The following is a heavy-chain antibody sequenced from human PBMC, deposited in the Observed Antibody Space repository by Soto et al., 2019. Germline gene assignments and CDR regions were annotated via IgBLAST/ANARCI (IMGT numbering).Heavy chain of an antibody. CDR1: GFTSEYYGYA. Sequence: GGCLRLSCTFSGFTSEYYGYALTWVRQAPGKGLQWLGLIRGSTYGGTTEYAASVKGRFTISRDDSKGITYLQMNSLKTEDTAVYYCSRDGDFYGLDVWGQGTTVTVSS. CDR3: SRDGDFYGLDV. D-gene: IGHD3-3*01. CDR2: IRGSTYGGTT. V-gene: IGHV3-49*04. J-gene: IGHJ6*02.